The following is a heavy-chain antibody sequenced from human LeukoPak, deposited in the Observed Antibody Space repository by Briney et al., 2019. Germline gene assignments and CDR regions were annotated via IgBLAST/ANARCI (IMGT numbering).Heavy chain of an antibody. CDR2: FDPEDGET. CDR3: ATAAFHYDSQIFDI. Sequence: ASVKVSCKVSGYTLTELSMHWVRQAPGKGFEWMGGFDPEDGETIYAQKFQGRVTMTEDTSTDTAYMELSSLRSEDTAVYYCATAAFHYDSQIFDIWGQGTMVTVSS. CDR1: GYTLTELS. D-gene: IGHD3-22*01. V-gene: IGHV1-24*01. J-gene: IGHJ3*02.